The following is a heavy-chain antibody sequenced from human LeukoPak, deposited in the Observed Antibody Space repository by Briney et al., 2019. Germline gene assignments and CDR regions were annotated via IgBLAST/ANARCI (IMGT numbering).Heavy chain of an antibody. Sequence: ASVKVSCKASGGTFSSYAISWVRQAPGQGLEWMGWISAYNGNTNYAQKLQGRVTMTTDTSTSTAYMELRSLRSDDAAVYYCARGAKVYYYDSSGYYPLDYWGQGTLVTVSS. J-gene: IGHJ4*02. V-gene: IGHV1-18*01. CDR3: ARGAKVYYYDSSGYYPLDY. CDR1: GGTFSSYA. D-gene: IGHD3-22*01. CDR2: ISAYNGNT.